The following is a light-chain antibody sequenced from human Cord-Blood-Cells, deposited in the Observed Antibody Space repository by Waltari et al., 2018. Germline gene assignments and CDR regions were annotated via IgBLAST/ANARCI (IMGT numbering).Light chain of an antibody. CDR3: QQYGSSPRYT. J-gene: IGKJ2*01. CDR1: QSVRSSY. Sequence: EIVLTQSPGTLSLSPGERATLSCRASQSVRSSYLAWYQQKPGQAPRLLIYGASSRATGSPDRFSGSGSGTDFTLTISRREPEDFAVYYCQQYGSSPRYTFGQGTKLEIK. V-gene: IGKV3-20*01. CDR2: GAS.